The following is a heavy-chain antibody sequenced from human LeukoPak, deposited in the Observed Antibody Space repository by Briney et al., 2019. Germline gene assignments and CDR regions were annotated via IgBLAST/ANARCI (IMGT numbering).Heavy chain of an antibody. CDR3: VKDNPLDY. V-gene: IGHV3-30*02. Sequence: PGGSLRLSCAASGFTFSNYWLSWVRQAPGKGLEWVAFIRYDGSNKYYADSVKGRFTISRDNSKNTLYLQMNSLRAEDTALYYCVKDNPLDYWGQGTLVIVSS. CDR2: IRYDGSNK. J-gene: IGHJ4*02. CDR1: GFTFSNYW. D-gene: IGHD1-14*01.